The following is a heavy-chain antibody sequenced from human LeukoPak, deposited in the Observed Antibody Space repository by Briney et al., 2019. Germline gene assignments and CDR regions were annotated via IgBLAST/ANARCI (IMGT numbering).Heavy chain of an antibody. CDR3: ARAGSHWHYVY. Sequence: GGSLRLSCAASGFTFRGFSISWVRQSPTKGLQWVANIKQDGSERYYVDSVKGRFTISRDNAKNSLSLQMNNLRVEDTAVYYCARAGSHWHYVYWGQGTVVTVSS. J-gene: IGHJ4*02. V-gene: IGHV3-7*01. CDR1: GFTFRGFS. CDR2: IKQDGSER. D-gene: IGHD3-10*01.